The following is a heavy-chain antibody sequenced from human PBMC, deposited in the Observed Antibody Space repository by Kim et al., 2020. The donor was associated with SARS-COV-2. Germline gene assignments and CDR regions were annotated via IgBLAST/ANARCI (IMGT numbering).Heavy chain of an antibody. D-gene: IGHD6-19*01. V-gene: IGHV3-33*06. Sequence: GGSLRLSCAASGFTFSSYGMHWVRQAPGKGLEWVAVIWYDGSNKYYADSVKGRFTISRDNSKNTLYLQMNSLRAEDTAVYYCAKDLIHEQWLIDYWGQGTLVTVSS. CDR3: AKDLIHEQWLIDY. CDR1: GFTFSSYG. J-gene: IGHJ4*02. CDR2: IWYDGSNK.